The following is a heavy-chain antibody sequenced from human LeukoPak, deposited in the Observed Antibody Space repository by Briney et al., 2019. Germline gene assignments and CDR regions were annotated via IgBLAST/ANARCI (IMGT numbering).Heavy chain of an antibody. CDR3: TRLAATGTGAFDI. Sequence: GGSLRLSCAASGFTFSDSTIHWVRQASGKGLEWVGRIRNKTYSYATAHGASLKGRFTISRDDSRNTAYLQMNSLKTEDTALYFCTRLAATGTGAFDIWGQGTMVTVSS. D-gene: IGHD6-13*01. J-gene: IGHJ3*02. CDR1: GFTFSDST. CDR2: IRNKTYSYAT. V-gene: IGHV3-73*01.